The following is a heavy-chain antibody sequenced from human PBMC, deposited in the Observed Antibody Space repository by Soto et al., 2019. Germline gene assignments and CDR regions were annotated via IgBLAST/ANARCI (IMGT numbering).Heavy chain of an antibody. J-gene: IGHJ4*02. Sequence: EASVKVSCKASGGTFSSYAISWVRQAPGQGLEWMGGIIPIFGTANYAQKFQGRVTITADESTSTAYMELSSLRPEDTAVYYCARDSTGYSSGWYDYWGQGTLVTVSS. V-gene: IGHV1-69*13. CDR3: ARDSTGYSSGWYDY. CDR1: GGTFSSYA. D-gene: IGHD6-19*01. CDR2: IIPIFGTA.